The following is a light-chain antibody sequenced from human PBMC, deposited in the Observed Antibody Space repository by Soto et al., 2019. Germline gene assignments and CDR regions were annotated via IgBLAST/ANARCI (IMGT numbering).Light chain of an antibody. CDR3: QQHGNLPYT. CDR1: QSVNSGY. CDR2: GES. Sequence: EVVLTQSPGTLSLSPGERATLSCSASQSVNSGYLAWYQQKLGQAHRLLIYGESSRATGIPDRFSGSGSGTDFTLTISRLEPEDFGVYYCQQHGNLPYTFRQGTKLEIK. V-gene: IGKV3-20*01. J-gene: IGKJ2*01.